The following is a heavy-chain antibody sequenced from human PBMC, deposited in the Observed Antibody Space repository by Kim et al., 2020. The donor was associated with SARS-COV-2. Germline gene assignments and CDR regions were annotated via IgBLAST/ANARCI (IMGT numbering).Heavy chain of an antibody. CDR2: VYYSGIT. CDR1: GGSISTSSYY. J-gene: IGHJ5*01. V-gene: IGHV4-39*01. CDR3: ARSNYKFDSWFDS. Sequence: SETLSLTCTVSGGSISTSSYYWAWIRQPPGKGLEWIGSVYYSGITYYNPSLKSRVTISVDTSENQFSMKLHSVTAADTAVYYCARSNYKFDSWFDSWGQGTLVTVSS. D-gene: IGHD1-7*01.